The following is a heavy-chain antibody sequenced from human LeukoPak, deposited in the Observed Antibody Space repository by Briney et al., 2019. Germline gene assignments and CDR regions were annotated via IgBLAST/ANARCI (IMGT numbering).Heavy chain of an antibody. CDR2: INPNSGGT. Sequence: ASVKVSCKASGYTFTGYYMHWVRQAPGQGLEWMGWINPNSGGTNYAQKFQGRVTMTRDTSISTAYMELSRLRSDDTAVYYCARVGVREVIGGGVFDYWGQGTLVTVSS. D-gene: IGHD3-10*01. V-gene: IGHV1-2*02. J-gene: IGHJ4*02. CDR1: GYTFTGYY. CDR3: ARVGVREVIGGGVFDY.